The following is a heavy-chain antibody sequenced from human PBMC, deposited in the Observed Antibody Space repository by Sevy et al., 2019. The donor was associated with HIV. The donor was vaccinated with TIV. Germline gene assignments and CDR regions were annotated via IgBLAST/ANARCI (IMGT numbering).Heavy chain of an antibody. CDR3: AIVGLKYYDGSSYYQGDWFDP. CDR1: GYTLSELA. J-gene: IGHJ5*02. D-gene: IGHD3-16*01. CDR2: FDPKDGQP. V-gene: IGHV1-24*01. Sequence: ASVKVSCKVTGYTLSELAIHWVRQAPGKGLEWMGSFDPKDGQPIYAQTFQGTVTMTEDTSTDTAYMNLSSLTSEDTAVYYCAIVGLKYYDGSSYYQGDWFDPWGQGTLVTVSS.